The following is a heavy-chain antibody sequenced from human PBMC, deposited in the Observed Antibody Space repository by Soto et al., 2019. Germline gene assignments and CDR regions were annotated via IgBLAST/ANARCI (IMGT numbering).Heavy chain of an antibody. Sequence: PSETLSLTCFVSGYSITAGGYYWSWIRHHPGKGLEWIGSFYSSGSIIYNPSLRSRVSISADTSSNQFSMSLTSVTAADTARYYCARMYSSGSGWFHPWGQGTLVTVSS. CDR3: ARMYSSGSGWFHP. V-gene: IGHV4-31*03. CDR2: FYSSGSI. J-gene: IGHJ5*02. D-gene: IGHD6-19*01. CDR1: GYSITAGGYY.